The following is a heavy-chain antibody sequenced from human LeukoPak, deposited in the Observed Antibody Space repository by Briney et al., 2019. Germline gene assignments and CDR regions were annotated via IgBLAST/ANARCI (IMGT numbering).Heavy chain of an antibody. CDR3: AKDRDYGDYPSAYYYYMDV. V-gene: IGHV3-30*02. J-gene: IGHJ6*03. Sequence: GGSLRLSCAASGLTFSTYGIHWVRQAPSKGLGWVAFIRYDGTNKWYAYSVKGRFTISRDNSKNMLYLQMNSLRAEDTAVYHCAKDRDYGDYPSAYYYYMDVWGKGTTVTVSS. CDR1: GLTFSTYG. CDR2: IRYDGTNK. D-gene: IGHD4-17*01.